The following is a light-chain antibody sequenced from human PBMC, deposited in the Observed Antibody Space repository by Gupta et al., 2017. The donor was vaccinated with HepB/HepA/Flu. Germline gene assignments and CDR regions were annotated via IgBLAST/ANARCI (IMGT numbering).Light chain of an antibody. CDR2: WAS. J-gene: IGKJ2*01. CDR1: QSGLYGSNNKNY. CDR3: LQYDSTPYT. V-gene: IGKV4-1*01. Sequence: DIVMTQSPDSLAVSLGERATINCKSSQSGLYGSNNKNYLAWYQQKPGQPPKLLIYWASARESGVPDRFSGSGSGTDFTLTISSLQAEDLAVYYCLQYDSTPYTFGQGTKMEIK.